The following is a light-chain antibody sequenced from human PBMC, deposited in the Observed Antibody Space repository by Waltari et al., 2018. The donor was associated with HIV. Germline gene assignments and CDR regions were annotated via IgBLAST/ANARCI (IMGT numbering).Light chain of an antibody. J-gene: IGLJ3*02. CDR2: EVT. Sequence: QSALTQPASVSGSPGQSITISCTGTSSDVGGYNLVSWYQQHPGKAPKLIIYEVTKRPSGFSTRFSASKSGNTASLTISGLQAEDEAHYHCCSYAGSSTLVFGGGTNVIVL. CDR1: SSDVGGYNL. V-gene: IGLV2-23*02. CDR3: CSYAGSSTLV.